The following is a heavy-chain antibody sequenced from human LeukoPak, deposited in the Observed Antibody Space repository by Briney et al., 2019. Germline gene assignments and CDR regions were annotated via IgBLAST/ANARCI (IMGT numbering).Heavy chain of an antibody. D-gene: IGHD6-13*01. CDR2: ISSSSSYI. J-gene: IGHJ4*02. CDR3: ARVVGVTAAANDY. Sequence: GGSLRLSCAASVFTFSSYSMNWVRQAPGKGLEWASSISSSSSYIYYADSVKGRFTISRDNAKNSLYLQMNSLRAEDTAVYYCARVVGVTAAANDYWGQGTLVTVSS. CDR1: VFTFSSYS. V-gene: IGHV3-21*01.